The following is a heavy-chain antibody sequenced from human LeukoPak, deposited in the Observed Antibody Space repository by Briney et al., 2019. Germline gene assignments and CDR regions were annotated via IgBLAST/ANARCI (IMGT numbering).Heavy chain of an antibody. CDR3: ARDTQYYDFWSGYYAFDY. J-gene: IGHJ4*02. CDR1: GGSISSGSYY. CDR2: IYTSGST. D-gene: IGHD3-3*01. Sequence: SQTLSRTCTVSGGSISSGSYYWSWIRQPAGKGLEWIGRIYTSGSTNYNPSLKSRVTISVDTSKNQFSLKLSSVTAADTAVYYCARDTQYYDFWSGYYAFDYWGQGTLVTVSS. V-gene: IGHV4-61*02.